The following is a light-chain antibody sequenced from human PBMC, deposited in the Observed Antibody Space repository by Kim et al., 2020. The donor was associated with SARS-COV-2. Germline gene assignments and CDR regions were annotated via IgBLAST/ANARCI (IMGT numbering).Light chain of an antibody. CDR2: QDS. CDR3: QAWDSSTVV. Sequence: SVSQGQTASIACSGDKLGDKYACWYQQKPGQSPVLVIYQDSKRPSGIPERFSGSSSGNTATLTISGTQAMDEADYYCQAWDSSTVVFGGGTQLTVL. V-gene: IGLV3-1*01. CDR1: KLGDKY. J-gene: IGLJ2*01.